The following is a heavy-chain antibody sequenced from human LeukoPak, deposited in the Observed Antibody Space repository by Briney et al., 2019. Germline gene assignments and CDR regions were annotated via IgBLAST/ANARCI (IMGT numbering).Heavy chain of an antibody. CDR1: GFTFSSYW. CDR2: INQDGSEK. CDR3: ARDTSVKADY. V-gene: IGHV3-7*01. J-gene: IGHJ4*02. D-gene: IGHD4-11*01. Sequence: GGSLRLSCAASGFTFSSYWMSWVRQAPGKGLEWVANINQDGSEKYYVGSVKGRFTISRDNAKNSLYLQMNSLRAEGTAVYYCARDTSVKADYWGQGTLVTVSS.